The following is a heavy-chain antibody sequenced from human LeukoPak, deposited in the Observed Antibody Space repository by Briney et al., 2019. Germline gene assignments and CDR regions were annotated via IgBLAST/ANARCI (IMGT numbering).Heavy chain of an antibody. J-gene: IGHJ5*02. Sequence: SETLSLTCTVSGGSISSYYWSWIRQPPGKGLEWIGYIYYSGSTNYNPSLKSRVTISVDTSKNQFSLKLSSVTAADTAVYYCARHPDYSRFDPWGQGTLVTVSS. D-gene: IGHD4-11*01. CDR2: IYYSGST. CDR3: ARHPDYSRFDP. CDR1: GGSISSYY. V-gene: IGHV4-59*01.